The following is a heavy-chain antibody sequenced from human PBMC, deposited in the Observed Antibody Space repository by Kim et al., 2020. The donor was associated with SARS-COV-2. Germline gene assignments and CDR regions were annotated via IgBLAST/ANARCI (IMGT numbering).Heavy chain of an antibody. CDR2: INTNTGNP. D-gene: IGHD3-9*01. J-gene: IGHJ6*02. Sequence: ASVKVSCKASGYTFTSYAMNWVRQAPGQGLEWMGWINTNTGNPTYAQGFTGRFVFSLDTSVSTAYLQISSLKAEDTAVYYCARSQLRYFDWLSQGGSYGMDVWGQGTTVTVSS. CDR3: ARSQLRYFDWLSQGGSYGMDV. V-gene: IGHV7-4-1*02. CDR1: GYTFTSYA.